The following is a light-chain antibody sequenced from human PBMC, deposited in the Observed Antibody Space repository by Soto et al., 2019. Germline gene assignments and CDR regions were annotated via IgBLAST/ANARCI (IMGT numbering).Light chain of an antibody. CDR1: SSDVGGYNF. CDR2: DVR. J-gene: IGLJ2*01. V-gene: IGLV2-14*03. Sequence: QSALTQPASVSGSPGQSITISCTGTSSDVGGYNFVSWYQQHPGKAPKFIIYDVRNRPSGVSNRFSGSRSGNTASLTISGLQAEDEADYYCSSYTSSSTVIFGGGTKLTVI. CDR3: SSYTSSSTVI.